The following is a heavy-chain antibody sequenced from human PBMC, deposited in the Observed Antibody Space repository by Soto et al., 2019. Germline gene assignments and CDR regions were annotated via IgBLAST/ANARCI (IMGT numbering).Heavy chain of an antibody. CDR1: GFTFSSYG. CDR3: ARDRRIVVVVAATDYYYGMDV. J-gene: IGHJ6*02. D-gene: IGHD2-15*01. V-gene: IGHV3-33*01. CDR2: IWYDGSNK. Sequence: GGSLRLSCAASGFTFSSYGMHWVRQAPGKGLEWVAVIWYDGSNKYYADSVKGRFTISRDNSKNTLYLQMNSLRAEDTAVYYCARDRRIVVVVAATDYYYGMDVWGQGTTVTVSS.